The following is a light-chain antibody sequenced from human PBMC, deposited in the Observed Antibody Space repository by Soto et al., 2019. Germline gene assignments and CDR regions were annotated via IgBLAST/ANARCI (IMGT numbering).Light chain of an antibody. CDR1: QSISSY. V-gene: IGKV1-39*01. CDR2: AAS. Sequence: DIQMARSPSSLSASVGDRVTIPWRASQSISSYLNWYQQKPGKAPKLLIYAASSLQSGVPSRFSGSGSGTDFTLTISSLQPEDFATYYCQQSYSTPYTFGQGTKVDIK. J-gene: IGKJ2*01. CDR3: QQSYSTPYT.